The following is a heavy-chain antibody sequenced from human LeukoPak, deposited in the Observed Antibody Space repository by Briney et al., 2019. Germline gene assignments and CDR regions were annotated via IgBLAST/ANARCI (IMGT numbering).Heavy chain of an antibody. J-gene: IGHJ6*03. V-gene: IGHV4-59*08. CDR1: GGSISSYY. CDR3: ARQTADCSSTSCYTWGYYYYYYMDV. Sequence: PSETLSLTCTVSGGSISSYYWSWIRQPPGKGLEWIGYIYYSGSTYYNPSLKSRVTISVDTSKNQFSLKLSSVTAADTAVYYCARQTADCSSTSCYTWGYYYYYYMDVWGKGTTVTVSS. CDR2: IYYSGST. D-gene: IGHD2-2*02.